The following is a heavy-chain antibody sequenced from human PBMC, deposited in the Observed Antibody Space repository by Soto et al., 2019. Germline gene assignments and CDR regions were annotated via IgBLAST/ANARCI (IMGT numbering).Heavy chain of an antibody. CDR2: MNPNSGNT. Sequence: QVQLVQSGAEVKKPGASVKVSCKASGYTFTSYDINWVRQATGQGLEWMGWMNPNSGNTGYAQKFQGRVTMTRNTSISTVYMELSSLRSEDTAVYYCARGGTYYDFWSGYYGYYYYGMDVWGQGTTVTVSS. CDR1: GYTFTSYD. CDR3: ARGGTYYDFWSGYYGYYYYGMDV. V-gene: IGHV1-8*01. J-gene: IGHJ6*02. D-gene: IGHD3-3*01.